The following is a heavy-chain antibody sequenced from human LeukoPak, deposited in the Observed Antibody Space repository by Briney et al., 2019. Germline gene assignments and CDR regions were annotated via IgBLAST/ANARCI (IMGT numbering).Heavy chain of an antibody. V-gene: IGHV4-31*03. CDR2: IYYSGST. D-gene: IGHD6-6*01. CDR3: ARGIPPGSRIAARGFLDY. Sequence: PSETLSLTCTVSGGSIGSGGYYWSWIRQHPGKGLEWIGYIYYSGSTYYNPSLKSRVTISVDTSKNQFSLKLSSVTAADTAVYYCARGIPPGSRIAARGFLDYWGQGTLVTVSS. CDR1: GGSIGSGGYY. J-gene: IGHJ4*02.